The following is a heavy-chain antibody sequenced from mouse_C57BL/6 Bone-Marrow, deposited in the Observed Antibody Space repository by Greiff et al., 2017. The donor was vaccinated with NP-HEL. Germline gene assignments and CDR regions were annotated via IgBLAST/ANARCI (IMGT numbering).Heavy chain of an antibody. Sequence: QVQLQQPGAELVKPGASVKLSCKASGYTFTSYWMQWVKQRPGQGLAWIGEIDPSDSYTNYNQKFKGKATLTVDTSSSTAYLQLSSLTSEDSAVYYCARLGTTVVGGYYAMDYWGQGTSVTVSS. J-gene: IGHJ4*01. V-gene: IGHV1-50*01. CDR2: IDPSDSYT. CDR3: ARLGTTVVGGYYAMDY. CDR1: GYTFTSYW. D-gene: IGHD1-1*01.